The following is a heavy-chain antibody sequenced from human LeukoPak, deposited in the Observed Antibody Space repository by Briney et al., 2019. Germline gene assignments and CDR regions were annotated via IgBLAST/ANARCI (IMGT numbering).Heavy chain of an antibody. Sequence: SETLSLTCAVYGGSFSGYYWSWIRQPPGKGLEWIGEINHSGSTNYNPSLKSRVTISVDTSKNQFSLKLSSVTAADTAVYYCARHMWLASHDDAFDIWGQGTMVTVSS. D-gene: IGHD5-12*01. V-gene: IGHV4-34*01. J-gene: IGHJ3*02. CDR1: GGSFSGYY. CDR3: ARHMWLASHDDAFDI. CDR2: INHSGST.